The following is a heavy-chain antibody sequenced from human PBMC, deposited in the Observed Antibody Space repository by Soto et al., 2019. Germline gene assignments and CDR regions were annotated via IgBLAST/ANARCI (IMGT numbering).Heavy chain of an antibody. V-gene: IGHV3-30*04. CDR1: GFTFSSYA. J-gene: IGHJ4*02. D-gene: IGHD3-22*01. CDR3: AKDEYYYSRSGYYIFDS. CDR2: ISHDGTNK. Sequence: GGSLRLSCAASGFTFSSYAMHWVRQAPGKGLEWVAAISHDGTNKNYGDSVKGRFTISRDNSKKTLYLQMNSLRPEDTALYYCAKDEYYYSRSGYYIFDSWGQGTLVTVSS.